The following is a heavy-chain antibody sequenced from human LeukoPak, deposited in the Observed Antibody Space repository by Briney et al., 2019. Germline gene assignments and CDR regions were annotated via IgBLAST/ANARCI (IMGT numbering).Heavy chain of an antibody. J-gene: IGHJ5*02. V-gene: IGHV4-34*01. Sequence: SETLSLTCAVYGGSFSGYYWSWIRQPPGKGLEWIGEINHSGSTNYNPSLTSRVTISVDTSKNQFSLKLSSVTAADTAVYYCARAPQRSYQHNWFDPWGQGTLVTGST. CDR2: INHSGST. D-gene: IGHD2-21*01. CDR3: ARAPQRSYQHNWFDP. CDR1: GGSFSGYY.